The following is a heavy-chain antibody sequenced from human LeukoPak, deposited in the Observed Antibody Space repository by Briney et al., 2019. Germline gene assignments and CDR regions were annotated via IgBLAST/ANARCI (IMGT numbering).Heavy chain of an antibody. Sequence: ASVKVSCKASGYTFTGYYVHWVRQAPGQGLEWMGWINPNSGGTNYAQELQGWVTMTRDTSISTAYMELSRLRSDDTAVYYCARGDYFDYWGQGTLVAVSS. CDR2: INPNSGGT. CDR1: GYTFTGYY. CDR3: ARGDYFDY. V-gene: IGHV1-2*04. J-gene: IGHJ4*02.